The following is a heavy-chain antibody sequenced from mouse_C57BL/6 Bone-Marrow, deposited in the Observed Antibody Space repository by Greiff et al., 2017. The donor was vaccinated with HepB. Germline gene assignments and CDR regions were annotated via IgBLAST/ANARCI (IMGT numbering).Heavy chain of an antibody. CDR2: IYPSDSET. Sequence: QVQLQQPGAELVRPGSSVKLSCKASGYTFTSYWMDWVKQRPGQGLEWIGNIYPSDSETHYNQKFKDKATLTVDQSSSTAYMQLSSLTAEDSAVYYCARKNYYGSSVWFAYWGQGTLVTVSA. CDR3: ARKNYYGSSVWFAY. CDR1: GYTFTSYW. V-gene: IGHV1-61*01. J-gene: IGHJ3*01. D-gene: IGHD1-1*01.